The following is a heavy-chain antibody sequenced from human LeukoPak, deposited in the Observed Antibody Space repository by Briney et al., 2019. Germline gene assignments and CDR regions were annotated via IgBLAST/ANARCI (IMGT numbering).Heavy chain of an antibody. V-gene: IGHV1-69*04. CDR1: GGTFSSYT. D-gene: IGHD2-21*01. CDR2: IIPILGIA. Sequence: GASVRVSCKASGGTFSSYTISWVRQAPGQGLEWMGRIIPILGIANYAQKFQGRVTITADKSTSTAYMELSSLRSEDTAVYYCARDHAYCGGDCSTYYFDYWGQGTLVTVSS. J-gene: IGHJ4*02. CDR3: ARDHAYCGGDCSTYYFDY.